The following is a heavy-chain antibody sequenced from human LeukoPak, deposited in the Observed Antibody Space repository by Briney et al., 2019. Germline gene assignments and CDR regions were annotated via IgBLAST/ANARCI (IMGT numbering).Heavy chain of an antibody. CDR3: ARRGGGYCSSTSCYVPKPFDY. V-gene: IGHV4-34*01. CDR1: GGSFRGYY. Sequence: PSETLSLTCAVYGGSFRGYYWSWIRQPPGKGLEWIGEINHSGSTNYNPSLKSRVTISVDTSKNQFSLKLSSVTAADTAVYYCARRGGGYCSSTSCYVPKPFDYWGQGTLVTVSS. CDR2: INHSGST. J-gene: IGHJ4*02. D-gene: IGHD2-2*01.